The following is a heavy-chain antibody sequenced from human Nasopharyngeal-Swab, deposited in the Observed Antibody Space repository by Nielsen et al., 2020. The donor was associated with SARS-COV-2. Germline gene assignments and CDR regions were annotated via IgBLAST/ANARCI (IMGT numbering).Heavy chain of an antibody. CDR3: ARPGGSGDPYWYFDL. CDR2: MYYSGST. Sequence: SETLSLTCSVSGDSIISYYWSWIRQPPGKGLEWIGYMYYSGSTSHNPSLQSRVTISVDTSKNQISLKLTSVTAADTAVYYCARPGGSGDPYWYFDLWGRGTLATVSS. J-gene: IGHJ2*01. CDR1: GDSIISYY. D-gene: IGHD3-16*01. V-gene: IGHV4-59*01.